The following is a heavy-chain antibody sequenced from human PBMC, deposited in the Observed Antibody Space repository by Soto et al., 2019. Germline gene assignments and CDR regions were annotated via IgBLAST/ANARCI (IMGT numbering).Heavy chain of an antibody. D-gene: IGHD3-22*01. CDR2: ISAYNGNT. J-gene: IGHJ2*01. CDR3: ARAPRITMIVVGTSVWYFDL. V-gene: IGHV1-18*01. Sequence: ASVKVSCKASGYTFTSYGIIWVRQAPGQGLEWMGWISAYNGNTNYAQKLQGRVTMTTDTSTSTAYMELRSLRSDDTAVYYCARAPRITMIVVGTSVWYFDLWGRGTLVTVSS. CDR1: GYTFTSYG.